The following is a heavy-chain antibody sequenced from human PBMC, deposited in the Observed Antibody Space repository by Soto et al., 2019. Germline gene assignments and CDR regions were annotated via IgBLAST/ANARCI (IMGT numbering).Heavy chain of an antibody. D-gene: IGHD2-15*01. CDR1: GFTFSNAW. CDR2: IKSKTDGGTT. V-gene: IGHV3-15*01. J-gene: IGHJ6*02. CDR3: TTDPLGYCSGGSCYSPYYYYGMDV. Sequence: GESLKISCAASGFTFSNAWMSWVRQAPGKGLEWVGRIKSKTDGGTTDYAAPVKGRFTISRDDSKNTLYLQMNSLKTEDTAVYYCTTDPLGYCSGGSCYSPYYYYGMDVWGQGTTVTVSS.